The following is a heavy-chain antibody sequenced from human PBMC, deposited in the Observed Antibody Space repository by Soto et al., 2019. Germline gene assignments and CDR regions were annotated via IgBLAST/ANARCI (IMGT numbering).Heavy chain of an antibody. J-gene: IGHJ4*02. V-gene: IGHV3-72*01. Sequence: EVQLVESGGGLVQPGGSLTLSCAASGFTFSDHYMDWVRQAPGKGLEWVGRIRNKANSYSTTYAASVKGRFTISRDDSKNSLYLQMSRLSAEDAAVYYCTRVELILTGGYSPIAYWCQGTLVTVSS. CDR1: GFTFSDHY. CDR3: TRVELILTGGYSPIAY. CDR2: IRNKANSYST. D-gene: IGHD3-10*01.